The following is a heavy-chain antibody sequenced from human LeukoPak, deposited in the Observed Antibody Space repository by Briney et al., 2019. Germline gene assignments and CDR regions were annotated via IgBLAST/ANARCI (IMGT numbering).Heavy chain of an antibody. Sequence: GGSLRLSCAASGFTFSSYSMNWVRQAPGKGLEWVSSISSSSSYIYYADSVKGRFTISRDNDKNSLYLKMNSLRAEDTAVYYCAALRYCTRGAFDIWGQATMVTVYS. V-gene: IGHV3-21*01. CDR3: AALRYCTRGAFDI. CDR1: GFTFSSYS. CDR2: ISSSSSYI. D-gene: IGHD2-8*01. J-gene: IGHJ3*02.